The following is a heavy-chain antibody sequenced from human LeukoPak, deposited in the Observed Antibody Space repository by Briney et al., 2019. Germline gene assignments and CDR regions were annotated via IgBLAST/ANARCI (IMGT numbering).Heavy chain of an antibody. V-gene: IGHV3-72*01. CDR2: TRNKANSYTT. CDR3: ARGSTRVAVAEGLGFDY. J-gene: IGHJ4*02. CDR1: GFTFSDHY. D-gene: IGHD6-19*01. Sequence: PGGSLRLSCAASGFTFSDHYMDWVRQAPGKGLEWVGRTRNKANSYTTEYAASVKGRFTISRDDSKNSLYLQMSSLKTEDTAVYYCARGSTRVAVAEGLGFDYWGQGTLVTVSS.